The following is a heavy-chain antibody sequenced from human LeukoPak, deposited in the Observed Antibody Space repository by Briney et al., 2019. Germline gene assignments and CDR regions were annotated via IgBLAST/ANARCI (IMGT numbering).Heavy chain of an antibody. V-gene: IGHV4-59*01. Sequence: SETLSLTCTVSGGSISNYYWSWIRQPPGKGLEWIGYIYYSGSTDYNPSLKSRVTISVDTSKNLISLKLSSVAAADTAVYYCARGGQLYGYYYYYYMDVWGKGTTVTVPS. CDR3: ARGGQLYGYYYYYYMDV. CDR1: GGSISNYY. CDR2: IYYSGST. D-gene: IGHD1-1*01. J-gene: IGHJ6*03.